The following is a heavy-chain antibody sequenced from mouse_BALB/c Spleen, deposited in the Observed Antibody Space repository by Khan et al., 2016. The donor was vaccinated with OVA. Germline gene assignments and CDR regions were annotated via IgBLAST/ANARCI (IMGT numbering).Heavy chain of an antibody. D-gene: IGHD2-14*01. CDR1: GYTFTSYT. J-gene: IGHJ3*01. V-gene: IGHV1-4*01. Sequence: QVRLQQSGSELVRPGASVKMSCKASGYTFTSYTMHWVKQRPGQGLEWIGYINPSNGYTNYNQKFKDKATLNADKSSSTAYMQLSSLTSEDSAVYYCAREGAYYRYYGWFAFWGQGTLVTVSA. CDR2: INPSNGYT. CDR3: AREGAYYRYYGWFAF.